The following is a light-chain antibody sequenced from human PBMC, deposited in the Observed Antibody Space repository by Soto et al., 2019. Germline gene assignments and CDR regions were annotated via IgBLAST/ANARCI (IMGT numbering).Light chain of an antibody. V-gene: IGKV3-20*01. CDR3: QQYDGSPWT. Sequence: EIVLTQSPGTLSLSPGERAILSCRASQSVSSSYLAWYQQKPGQAPRLLIYGASSRATGIPDRFSGSGSGTDFTLTISRLEPEDFAVYYCQQYDGSPWTFGQGTKVEIK. CDR1: QSVSSSY. CDR2: GAS. J-gene: IGKJ1*01.